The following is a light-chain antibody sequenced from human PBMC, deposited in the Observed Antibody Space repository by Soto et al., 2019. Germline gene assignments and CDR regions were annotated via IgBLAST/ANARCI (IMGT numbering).Light chain of an antibody. J-gene: IGKJ4*01. Sequence: EIVMTQSPATLSVSPGERATLSCRASQNINNNLAWYQQKPGQVPRLLIYHASTGATGIPARFSGSGYGTELTLTISSVQSEDFEVYYCQQYNDLPLTFGGGTKVEI. CDR3: QQYNDLPLT. CDR2: HAS. V-gene: IGKV3-15*01. CDR1: QNINNN.